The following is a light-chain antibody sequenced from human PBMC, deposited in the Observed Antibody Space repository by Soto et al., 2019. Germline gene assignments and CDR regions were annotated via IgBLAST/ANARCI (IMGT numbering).Light chain of an antibody. CDR2: GAS. CDR3: QQYGSSPLT. V-gene: IGKV3-20*01. J-gene: IGKJ4*01. CDR1: QSVSSSY. Sequence: EIALTQSPGTLSSSPEERATLSCRASQSVSSSYLAWYQQKPGQAPRLLIYGASSRATGIPERFSGSGSGTDFTLTISRLEPEDFAVYYCQQYGSSPLTFGGGTKVEIK.